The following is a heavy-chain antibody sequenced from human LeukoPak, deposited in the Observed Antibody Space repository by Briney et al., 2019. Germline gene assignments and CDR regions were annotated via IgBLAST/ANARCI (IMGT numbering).Heavy chain of an antibody. CDR3: ASGGLQHLYLFAY. Sequence: LSLTCAVYGGSFSDYYMSWIRQAPGKGLEWVSYISSSGSTIYYADSVKGRFTISRDNAKNSLYLQMNSLRAEDTAVYYCASGGLQHLYLFAYWGQGTLVTVSS. CDR1: GGSFSDYY. CDR2: ISSSGSTI. D-gene: IGHD1-26*01. J-gene: IGHJ4*02. V-gene: IGHV3-11*01.